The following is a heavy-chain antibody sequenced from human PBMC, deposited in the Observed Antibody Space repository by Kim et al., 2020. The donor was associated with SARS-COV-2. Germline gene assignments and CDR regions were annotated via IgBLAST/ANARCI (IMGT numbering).Heavy chain of an antibody. J-gene: IGHJ6*02. CDR1: GFTFNRYA. CDR2: ISGSGNIT. CDR3: AKAHLTGITYYYYGMDV. Sequence: GGSLRLSCAASGFTFNRYAMSWVRQAPGKGLEWVSGISGSGNITHYAESVRGRFTISRDNSKNTVYLQVNTLRAEDTALYYCAKAHLTGITYYYYGMDVWGQGTTVTVSS. D-gene: IGHD7-27*01. V-gene: IGHV3-23*01.